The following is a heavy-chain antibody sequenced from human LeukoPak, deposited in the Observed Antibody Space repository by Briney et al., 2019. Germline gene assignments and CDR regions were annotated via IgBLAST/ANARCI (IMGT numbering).Heavy chain of an antibody. CDR2: INSDGSST. Sequence: QPGGSLRLSCAASGFTFSSYWMHWVRQAPGKGLVWVSRINSDGSSTSYADSVKGRFTISRDNAKNTLYLQMNSLRAEDMALYYCAKESSRLVSSDAFDIWGQGTMVTVSS. CDR1: GFTFSSYW. J-gene: IGHJ3*02. CDR3: AKESSRLVSSDAFDI. V-gene: IGHV3-74*01. D-gene: IGHD6-6*01.